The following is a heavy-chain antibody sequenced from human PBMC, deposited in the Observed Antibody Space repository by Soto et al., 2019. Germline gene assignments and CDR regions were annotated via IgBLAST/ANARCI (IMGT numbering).Heavy chain of an antibody. V-gene: IGHV1-18*01. J-gene: IGHJ6*02. Sequence: QVQLVQSGAEVKKPGASVKVSCKSSGYTFSMSGISWVRQAPGQGLEWMGWISGYNGNTNYEQKFQDRVTMTTDTSPNTAYLELRRLRSDDTAVYYCAREGPRPYNYSGMDVWGQGTTVTVSS. CDR3: AREGPRPYNYSGMDV. D-gene: IGHD2-2*02. CDR1: GYTFSMSG. CDR2: ISGYNGNT.